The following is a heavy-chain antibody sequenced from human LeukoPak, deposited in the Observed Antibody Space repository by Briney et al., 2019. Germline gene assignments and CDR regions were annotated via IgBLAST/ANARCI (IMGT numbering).Heavy chain of an antibody. CDR1: GDTFTTYY. CDR2: INPSGDST. V-gene: IGHV1-46*01. D-gene: IGHD2-2*01. Sequence: ASVKVSCKASGDTFTTYYMHLVRQAPGQGLEWMGIINPSGDSTNYAQKFQGRVTMTRDTSTSTVYMDLSSLRPEDTAVYYCARGSSAAPVQASWFDPWGQGTLVTVSS. J-gene: IGHJ5*02. CDR3: ARGSSAAPVQASWFDP.